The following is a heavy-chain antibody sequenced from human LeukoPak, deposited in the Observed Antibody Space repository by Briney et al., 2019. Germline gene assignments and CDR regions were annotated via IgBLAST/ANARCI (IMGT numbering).Heavy chain of an antibody. CDR3: ARVLNNGDRGDPDTFDI. D-gene: IGHD2-21*01. V-gene: IGHV4-59*11. CDR1: GCSISSHY. Sequence: PSETLSLTSTVSGCSISSHYWSWLRQPPGKELEWFGNINYTGTTRYNPTLQSRVTISVDTRGNEFSLKLTSGTAADTAVYYCARVLNNGDRGDPDTFDIWGQGTVVTVSS. CDR2: INYTGTT. J-gene: IGHJ3*02.